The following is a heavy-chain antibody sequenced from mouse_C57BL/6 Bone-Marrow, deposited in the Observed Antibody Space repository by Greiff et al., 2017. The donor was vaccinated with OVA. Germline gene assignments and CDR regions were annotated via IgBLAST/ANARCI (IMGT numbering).Heavy chain of an antibody. CDR1: GFSFSSSA. CDR3: ASPSSPWFAY. Sequence: EVTLLASWGCFLTPGASLTLSCASSGFSFSSSALSWVRQPPYTCLSWVATISDGGSYTYYPDNVKGRFTISRDNAKNNLYLQKGHLKSEDTAMYYCASPSSPWFAYWGQGTLVTVSA. J-gene: IGHJ3*01. D-gene: IGHD1-1*01. CDR2: ISDGGSYT. V-gene: IGHV5-4*03.